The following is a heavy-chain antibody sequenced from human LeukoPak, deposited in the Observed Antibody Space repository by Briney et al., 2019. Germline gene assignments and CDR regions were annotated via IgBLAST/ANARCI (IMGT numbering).Heavy chain of an antibody. CDR1: GFTFSSYW. CDR2: IKQEGSEK. V-gene: IGHV3-7*01. CDR3: ARDQGSSYSY. J-gene: IGHJ4*02. Sequence: PGESLRLSCAASGFTFSSYWMSWVRQAPGKGLEWVANIKQEGSEKYYVDSVKGRFTISRDNAKNPLYLQMNSLRAEDTAVYYCARDQGSSYSYWGQGTLVTVSS. D-gene: IGHD2-15*01.